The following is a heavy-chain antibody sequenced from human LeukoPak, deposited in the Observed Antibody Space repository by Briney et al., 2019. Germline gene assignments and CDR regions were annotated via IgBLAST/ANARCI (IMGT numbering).Heavy chain of an antibody. CDR1: GGSISSYY. V-gene: IGHV4-4*07. Sequence: SETLSLTCTVSGGSISSYYWSWIRQPAGKGLEWIGLIYTSGSTNYNPSLKSRVTMSADTSKNQFSLKLSSVTAADTAVYYCARGLGYYDSSGYPDQYYFDYWGQGTLVTVSS. D-gene: IGHD3-22*01. J-gene: IGHJ4*02. CDR3: ARGLGYYDSSGYPDQYYFDY. CDR2: IYTSGST.